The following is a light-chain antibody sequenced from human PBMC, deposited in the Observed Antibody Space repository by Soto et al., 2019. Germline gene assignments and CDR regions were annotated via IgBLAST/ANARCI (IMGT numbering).Light chain of an antibody. CDR2: AAS. Sequence: DIQMTQSPSSVSASVGDRVTITCRASQGISSWLAWYQQKPGKAPKLLIYAASSLQSEIPSRFSSSASVTDFNLTISSLQPEDFATNDSQQANSFTLTFGGGTKVEIK. CDR3: QQANSFTLT. J-gene: IGKJ4*01. V-gene: IGKV1-12*01. CDR1: QGISSW.